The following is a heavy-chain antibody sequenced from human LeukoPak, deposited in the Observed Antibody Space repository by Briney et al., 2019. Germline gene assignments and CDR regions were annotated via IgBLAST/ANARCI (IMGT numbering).Heavy chain of an antibody. D-gene: IGHD3-22*01. CDR1: GYTFTSYG. J-gene: IGHJ4*02. CDR2: ISAYNGNT. V-gene: IGHV1-18*01. CDR3: ARVGYYDSSGYYGYFDY. Sequence: GASVKVSCKASGYTFTSYGISWVRQAPGQGLEWMGWISAYNGNTNYAQKLQGRVTMTTDTSTSTAYMELRSLRSDDTAVYYCARVGYYDSSGYYGYFDYWGQGTLVTVSS.